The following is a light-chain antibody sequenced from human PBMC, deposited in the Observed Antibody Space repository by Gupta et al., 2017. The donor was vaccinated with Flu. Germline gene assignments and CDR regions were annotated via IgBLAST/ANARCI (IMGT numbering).Light chain of an antibody. CDR1: QGVSTY. V-gene: IGKV1-39*01. CDR2: AAS. J-gene: IGKJ2*01. CDR3: QQSVTAPYT. Sequence: DTQMTQSPFFLSASVGDRVTITCRASQGVSTYLNWYQQKPGQAPKLLISAASTLRSGFPSRFSGSGSGTDFTLSISSLQREDFATYYCQQSVTAPYTFGQGTRVQIK.